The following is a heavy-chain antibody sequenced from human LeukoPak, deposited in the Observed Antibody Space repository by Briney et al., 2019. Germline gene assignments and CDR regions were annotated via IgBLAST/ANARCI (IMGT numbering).Heavy chain of an antibody. Sequence: ASVKVSRKTFGYTFTSYYIHWVRQAPGQGLEWMGIINPSGGSTSYAQKFQGRVTMTRDTSTSTVYMELSSLRSEDTAVYYCARQSDRSGYSDMYFQHWGQGTLVSVSS. V-gene: IGHV1-46*01. J-gene: IGHJ1*01. CDR1: GYTFTSYY. D-gene: IGHD3-22*01. CDR3: ARQSDRSGYSDMYFQH. CDR2: INPSGGST.